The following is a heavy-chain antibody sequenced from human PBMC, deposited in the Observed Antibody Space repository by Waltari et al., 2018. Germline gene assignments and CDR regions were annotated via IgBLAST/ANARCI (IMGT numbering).Heavy chain of an antibody. J-gene: IGHJ6*02. CDR2: IHSDGGSI. CDR1: GFTFSTHA. Sequence: EVQVLESGGGLVQRGGSLRLSCAVSGFTFSTHAMTWVRQAPGKGREWVSSIHSDGGSINYADSVKGRLTISRDNSRNTLYLQMNSLRAEDTAVYYCSRQLVENYYYYAMDVWGRGTTVTVSS. D-gene: IGHD6-13*01. CDR3: SRQLVENYYYYAMDV. V-gene: IGHV3-23*01.